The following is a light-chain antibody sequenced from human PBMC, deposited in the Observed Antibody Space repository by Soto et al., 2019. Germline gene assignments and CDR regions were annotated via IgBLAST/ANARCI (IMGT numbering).Light chain of an antibody. V-gene: IGLV1-44*01. J-gene: IGLJ3*02. Sequence: QSVLTQPPSASGTPGQRVSISCSGSRSNIGSSTVSWYQHLPGTAPKLLIYSNNERPSGVPDRFSGSKSGTSASLAISGLQSEDEADYYCAAWDDSLNGRVFGGGTKLTV. CDR3: AAWDDSLNGRV. CDR2: SNN. CDR1: RSNIGSST.